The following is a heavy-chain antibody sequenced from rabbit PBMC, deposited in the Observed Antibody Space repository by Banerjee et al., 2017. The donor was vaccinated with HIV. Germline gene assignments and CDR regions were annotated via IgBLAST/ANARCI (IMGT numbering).Heavy chain of an antibody. CDR3: ARGAAGYTAYGYALFNL. J-gene: IGHJ4*01. Sequence: QEQLVEFGGDLVQPEGSLTLTCKASGLDFSSSYWICWVRQAPGKGLEWIGCIDTADGDTYYASWARGRFTISKTSSTVDLKMTSLTAADTATYFCARGAAGYTAYGYALFNLWGQGTLVTVS. V-gene: IGHV1S45*01. CDR2: IDTADGDT. D-gene: IGHD6-1*01. CDR1: GLDFSSSYW.